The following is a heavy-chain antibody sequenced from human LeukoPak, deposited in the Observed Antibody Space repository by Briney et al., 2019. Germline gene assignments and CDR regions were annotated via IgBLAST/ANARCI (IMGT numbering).Heavy chain of an antibody. CDR2: ISSSSSYI. V-gene: IGHV3-21*01. D-gene: IGHD3-3*01. Sequence: PGGSLRLSCAASGFTFSSYSMNWVRQAPGRGLEWVSSISSSSSYIYYADSVKGRFTISRDNAKNSLYLQMNSLRAEDTAVYYCARDRPPYDFWSGHYFDFQHWGQGTLVTVSS. J-gene: IGHJ1*01. CDR3: ARDRPPYDFWSGHYFDFQH. CDR1: GFTFSSYS.